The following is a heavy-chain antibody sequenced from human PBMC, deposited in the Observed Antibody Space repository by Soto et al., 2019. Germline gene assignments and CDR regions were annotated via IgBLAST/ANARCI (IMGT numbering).Heavy chain of an antibody. J-gene: IGHJ4*02. D-gene: IGHD5-18*01. CDR3: ASFPSGYSYGLFDY. Sequence: SETLSLTCAVYGGSFSGYYWSWIRQPPGKGLEWIGEINHSGSTNYSPSLKSRVTISVDTSKNQFSLKLSSVTAADTAVYYCASFPSGYSYGLFDYWGQGTLVTVSS. V-gene: IGHV4-34*01. CDR1: GGSFSGYY. CDR2: INHSGST.